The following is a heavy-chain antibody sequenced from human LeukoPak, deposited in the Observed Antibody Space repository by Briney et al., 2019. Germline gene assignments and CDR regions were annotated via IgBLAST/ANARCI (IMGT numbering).Heavy chain of an antibody. CDR2: IYYSGST. V-gene: IGHV4-39*01. J-gene: IGHJ4*02. CDR1: GGSISSSSYY. CDR3: ARPTLEHYYDSSGYFDY. D-gene: IGHD3-22*01. Sequence: SETLPLTCTVSGGSISSSSYYWGWIRQPPGKGLEWIGSIYYSGSTYYNPSLKSRVTISVDTSKNQFSLKLSSVTAADTAVYYCARPTLEHYYDSSGYFDYWGQGTLVTVSS.